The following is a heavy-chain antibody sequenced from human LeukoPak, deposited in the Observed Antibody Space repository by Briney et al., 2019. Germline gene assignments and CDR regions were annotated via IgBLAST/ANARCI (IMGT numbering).Heavy chain of an antibody. CDR2: ISGTSNYI. J-gene: IGHJ5*02. Sequence: GGSLRLSCAASGFAFNIYSMNWVRQAPGKGLEWVSSISGTSNYIYYADSVKGRFTISRDNAKNSLYLQMNSLRAEDTAVYYCAKCSGGNCYHSDDHWGQGTLVTVSP. CDR3: AKCSGGNCYHSDDH. D-gene: IGHD2-15*01. CDR1: GFAFNIYS. V-gene: IGHV3-21*01.